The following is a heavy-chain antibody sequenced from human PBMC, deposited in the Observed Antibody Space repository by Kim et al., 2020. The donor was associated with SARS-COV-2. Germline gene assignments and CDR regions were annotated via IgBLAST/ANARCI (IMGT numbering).Heavy chain of an antibody. Sequence: TYYNPSLMSRVTISVDTSKNQFSLKVRSVTAADTAVYYCARHPHYGSGTYVWGQGNLVTVSS. J-gene: IGHJ4*02. D-gene: IGHD3-10*01. V-gene: IGHV4-39*01. CDR3: ARHPHYGSGTYV. CDR2: T.